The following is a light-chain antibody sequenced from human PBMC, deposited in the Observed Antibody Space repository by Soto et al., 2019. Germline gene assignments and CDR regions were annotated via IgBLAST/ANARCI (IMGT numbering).Light chain of an antibody. CDR1: QAIFTF. Sequence: DIQVTQSPSSLSASVGDRVTITCRSSQAIFTFLNWYQQKEGKAPRFLIYATSILQSGVPSRFSGTGSGTEVTLTISSLQPEDFATYFCQQGYSLPITFGQGTRLDIK. CDR3: QQGYSLPIT. CDR2: ATS. V-gene: IGKV1-39*01. J-gene: IGKJ5*01.